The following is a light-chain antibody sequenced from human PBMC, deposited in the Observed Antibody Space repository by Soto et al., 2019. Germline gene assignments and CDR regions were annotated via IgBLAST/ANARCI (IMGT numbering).Light chain of an antibody. Sequence: DVVMTQSPDSLAVSLGERAAINCKSSQNLLFSSNNKNSLAWYQQKPGQPPKLLIYWASTRESGAPDRFSGSGPGRDFTLSISSLHAEDVAVYYCQQYHTTPNTFGQGTKVEIK. J-gene: IGKJ2*01. CDR1: QNLLFSSNNKNS. CDR3: QQYHTTPNT. V-gene: IGKV4-1*01. CDR2: WAS.